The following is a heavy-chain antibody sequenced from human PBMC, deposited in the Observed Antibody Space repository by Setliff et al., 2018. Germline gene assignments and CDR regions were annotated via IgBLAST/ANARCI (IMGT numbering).Heavy chain of an antibody. D-gene: IGHD1-1*01. V-gene: IGHV3-74*01. J-gene: IGHJ4*01. CDR2: INSDGSST. CDR3: ARDGHNVYYFDY. Sequence: GGSLRLSCAASGFSFSNYWMHWVRQAPGKGLVWVSRINSDGSSTNYADSVKGQFTVSRDNAKNTLYLQMNSLRAEDTAVYYCARDGHNVYYFDYWGQGILVTVSS. CDR1: GFSFSNYW.